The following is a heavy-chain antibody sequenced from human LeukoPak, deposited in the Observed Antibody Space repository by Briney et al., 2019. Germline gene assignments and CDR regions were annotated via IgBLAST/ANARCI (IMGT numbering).Heavy chain of an antibody. CDR1: GFTFSSYA. CDR2: ISSSSSYI. Sequence: PGGSLRLSCAASGFTFSSYAMSWVRQAPGKGLEWDSSISSSSSYIYYADSVRGRFTISRDNAKNSLYLQMNSLRAEDTAAYYCARDIEVVPAQPNWFDPWGQGTLVTVSS. J-gene: IGHJ5*02. D-gene: IGHD2-2*01. CDR3: ARDIEVVPAQPNWFDP. V-gene: IGHV3-21*01.